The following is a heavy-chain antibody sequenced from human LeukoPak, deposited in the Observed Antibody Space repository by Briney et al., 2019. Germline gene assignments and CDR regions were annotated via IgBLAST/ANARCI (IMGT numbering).Heavy chain of an antibody. CDR1: GFTFSSYE. J-gene: IGHJ4*02. CDR3: ARSGQHLFDF. Sequence: GGSLRLSCAASGFTFSSYEMNWVRQTPGKGLEWVSYISGSGGTIFYADSVKGRFTISRDNAKNSLYLQMNSLRAEDTAIYYCARSGQHLFDFWGQGTLVTVSS. CDR2: ISGSGGTI. V-gene: IGHV3-48*03. D-gene: IGHD6-13*01.